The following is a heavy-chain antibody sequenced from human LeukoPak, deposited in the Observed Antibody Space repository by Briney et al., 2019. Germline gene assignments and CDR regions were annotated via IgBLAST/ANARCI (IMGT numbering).Heavy chain of an antibody. V-gene: IGHV4-39*01. J-gene: IGHJ4*02. CDR2: IYYSGST. D-gene: IGHD3-22*01. Sequence: PGDTESLTCTLSGRFISSSSYFWAWIRQPRGKGLQWFGGIYYSGSTYYNPSLRSRVAISVDTYKNQFPLKLSSVTAADTAVYYCARHWGEFDSSGYYDYWGQGTLVTVSS. CDR1: GRFISSSSYF. CDR3: ARHWGEFDSSGYYDY.